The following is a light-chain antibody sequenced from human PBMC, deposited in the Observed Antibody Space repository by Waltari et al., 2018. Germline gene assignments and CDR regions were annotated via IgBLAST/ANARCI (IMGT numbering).Light chain of an antibody. CDR1: QGINNF. CDR2: DAS. J-gene: IGKJ5*01. CDR3: QQHYSLPIT. V-gene: IGKV1-33*01. Sequence: DIQMTQSHSSLSASVGDRVTITCQASQGINNFLNWYQQRPGKAPDLLNYDASKLGTGVPSRFSGSGSGTDFTFTISSVQPEDIATYYCQQHYSLPITFGQGTRLEIK.